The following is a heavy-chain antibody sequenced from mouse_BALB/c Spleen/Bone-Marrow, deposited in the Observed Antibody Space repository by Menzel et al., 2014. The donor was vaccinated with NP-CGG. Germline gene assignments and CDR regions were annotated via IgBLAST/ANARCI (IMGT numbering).Heavy chain of an antibody. D-gene: IGHD1-1*01. Sequence: VMLVESGPELVRPGVSVKTSCKGSSYTFTDYAMHWVKQSHAKSLEWIGVISTYYGNTNYNQKFKGKATMTVDKSSSTAYMELARLTSEDSAVYYCARGLLLLDYWGQGTSVTVSS. CDR3: ARGLLLLDY. V-gene: IGHV1-67*01. J-gene: IGHJ4*01. CDR1: SYTFTDYA. CDR2: ISTYYGNT.